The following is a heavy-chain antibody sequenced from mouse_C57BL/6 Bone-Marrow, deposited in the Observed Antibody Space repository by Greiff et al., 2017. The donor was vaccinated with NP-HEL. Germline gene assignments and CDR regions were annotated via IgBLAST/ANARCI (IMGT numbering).Heavy chain of an antibody. D-gene: IGHD1-1*01. J-gene: IGHJ4*01. Sequence: EVKLEESGGGLVQPGGSLKLSCAASGFTFSDYYMYWVRQTPEKRLEWVAYISNGGGSTYYPDTVKGRFTISRDNAKNTLYLQMSRLKSEDTAMYYCARQLTTVAMDYWGQGTSVTVSS. CDR2: ISNGGGST. CDR3: ARQLTTVAMDY. V-gene: IGHV5-12*01. CDR1: GFTFSDYY.